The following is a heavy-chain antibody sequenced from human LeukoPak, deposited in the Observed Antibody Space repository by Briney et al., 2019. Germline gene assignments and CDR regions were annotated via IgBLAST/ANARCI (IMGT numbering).Heavy chain of an antibody. CDR2: IYYSGST. Sequence: SSETLSLTCNVSGGSISSSSYDWAWPRQPPGKGLEWIGCIYYSGSTYYNPSLKSRLTISVDTSKNQFSLNLRSVTAADTAVYYCARQGDSGGNFFDDWGQGTLVTVSS. J-gene: IGHJ4*02. CDR3: ARQGDSGGNFFDD. V-gene: IGHV4-39*01. CDR1: GGSISSSSYD. D-gene: IGHD4-23*01.